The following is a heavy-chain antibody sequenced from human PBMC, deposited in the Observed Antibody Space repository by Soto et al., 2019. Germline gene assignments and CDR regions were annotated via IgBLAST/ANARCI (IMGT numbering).Heavy chain of an antibody. V-gene: IGHV1-2*02. CDR1: GYSFSDYF. CDR2: INPKTAAT. Sequence: QVRLVQSGPEVKKPGASVKVSCKPSGYSFSDYFIQWVRQAPGQGLEWVAWINPKTAATNYAKKFQGRVSLTWDTSSTTAYMELTRLRPDDTAVYYCARIKWGLNYYNGMDVWGQGTTVIVSS. D-gene: IGHD1-26*01. J-gene: IGHJ6*02. CDR3: ARIKWGLNYYNGMDV.